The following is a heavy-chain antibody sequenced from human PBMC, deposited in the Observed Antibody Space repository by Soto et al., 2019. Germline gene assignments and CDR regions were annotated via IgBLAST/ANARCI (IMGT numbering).Heavy chain of an antibody. CDR1: GYTFTGYY. CDR2: INPNSGGT. J-gene: IGHJ3*02. D-gene: IGHD6-19*01. Sequence: ASVKVSCKXSGYTFTGYYMHWVRQAPGQGLEWMGWINPNSGGTNYAQKFQGWVTMTRDTSISTAYMELSRLRSDDTAVYYCARGVKEQWLSDAFDIWGQGTMVTVSS. CDR3: ARGVKEQWLSDAFDI. V-gene: IGHV1-2*04.